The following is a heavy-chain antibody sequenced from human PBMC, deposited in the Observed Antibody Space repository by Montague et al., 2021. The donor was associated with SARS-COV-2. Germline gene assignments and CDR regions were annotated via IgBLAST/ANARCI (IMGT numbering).Heavy chain of an antibody. J-gene: IGHJ3*01. V-gene: IGHV4-34*01. CDR2: INHTGSA. D-gene: IGHD3-3*01. Sequence: SETLSLTCAVYSGSFSDFYWTWIRQSPGKGLEWIGEINHTGSATYNPSLKGRVTLSRDTSKNQFSLKLQSVTPADTAVYYCARGQVTISGVLIFIPAAGHLAGWGQGTSVTVSS. CDR1: SGSFSDFY. CDR3: ARGQVTISGVLIFIPAAGHLAG.